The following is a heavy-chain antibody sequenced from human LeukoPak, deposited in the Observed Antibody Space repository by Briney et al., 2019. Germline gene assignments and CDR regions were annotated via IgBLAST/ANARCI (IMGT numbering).Heavy chain of an antibody. CDR2: ISHSGSS. Sequence: SETLSLTCAVYGGPCRGFFWSLIRQAPGKGLEWIGEISHSGSSNYNPSLKSRITISVHTSKSQFPLRLTSVTAADTAVYYCARGIFYGGRNQYIWFDLWGQGTLVTVSS. D-gene: IGHD4-23*01. J-gene: IGHJ5*02. V-gene: IGHV4-34*01. CDR1: GGPCRGFF. CDR3: ARGIFYGGRNQYIWFDL.